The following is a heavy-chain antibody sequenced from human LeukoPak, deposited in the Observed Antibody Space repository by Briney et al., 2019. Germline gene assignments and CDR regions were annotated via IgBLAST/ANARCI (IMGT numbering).Heavy chain of an antibody. J-gene: IGHJ6*02. CDR2: ISWNSGSI. D-gene: IGHD3-10*01. Sequence: GGSLRLSCAASGFTFDDYAMHWVRQAPGKGLEWVSGISWNSGSIGYADSVKGRFTISRGNAKNSLYLQMNSLRAEDTALYYCAKDIMYYGSGSTYYYGMDVWGQGTTVTVSS. V-gene: IGHV3-9*01. CDR1: GFTFDDYA. CDR3: AKDIMYYGSGSTYYYGMDV.